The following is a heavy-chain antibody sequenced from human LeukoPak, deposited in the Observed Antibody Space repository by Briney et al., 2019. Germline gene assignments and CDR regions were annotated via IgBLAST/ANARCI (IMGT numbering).Heavy chain of an antibody. V-gene: IGHV4-39*07. CDR1: GGSISSSSYY. J-gene: IGHJ4*02. Sequence: TSETLSLTCTVSGGSISSSSYYWGWIRQPPGKGLEWIGSIYYSGSTYYNPSLKSRVTISVDTSKNQFSLKLSSVTAADTAVYYCARLNDDSSGYYPNFDYWGQGTLVTVSS. CDR3: ARLNDDSSGYYPNFDY. CDR2: IYYSGST. D-gene: IGHD3-22*01.